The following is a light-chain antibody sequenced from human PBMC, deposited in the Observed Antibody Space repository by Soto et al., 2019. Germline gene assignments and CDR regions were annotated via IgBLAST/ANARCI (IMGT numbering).Light chain of an antibody. CDR1: QSISSW. J-gene: IGKJ5*01. CDR3: QQRSNWPGVT. CDR2: GAS. Sequence: TQSPYTLSASVGDRVTITCRASQSISSWLAWYQQKPGQAPRLLIYGASSRATGIPDRFSGSGSGTDFTLTISSLEPEDFAVYYCQQRSNWPGVTFGQGTRLEIK. V-gene: IGKV3-11*01.